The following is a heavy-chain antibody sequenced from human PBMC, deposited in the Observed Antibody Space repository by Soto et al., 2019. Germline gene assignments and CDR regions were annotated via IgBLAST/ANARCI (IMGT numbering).Heavy chain of an antibody. CDR1: GGTFSSYT. J-gene: IGHJ6*03. CDR3: AREGRGYDGDRRYYYYYMDV. Sequence: QVQLVQSGAEVKKPGSSVKVSCKASGGTFSSYTISWVRQAPGQGLEWMGRIIPILGIANYAQKFQGRVTITADKSTSTAYMELSSLRSEDTAVYYCAREGRGYDGDRRYYYYYMDVWGKGTTVTVSS. CDR2: IIPILGIA. D-gene: IGHD5-12*01. V-gene: IGHV1-69*08.